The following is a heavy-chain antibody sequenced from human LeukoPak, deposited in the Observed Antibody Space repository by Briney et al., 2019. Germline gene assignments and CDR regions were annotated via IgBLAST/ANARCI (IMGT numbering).Heavy chain of an antibody. D-gene: IGHD4-11*01. V-gene: IGHV3-23*01. CDR3: AKIEDYILDY. CDR2: ISGSGDFT. CDR1: GFTFSNYG. J-gene: IGHJ4*02. Sequence: GGSLRLSCAASGFTFSNYGMSWVRQAPGKGLEWVSVISGSGDFTYYADSVKGRFTISRDKSKNTLYLQMNSLRVEDTAVYYCAKIEDYILDYWGQGTLVTVSS.